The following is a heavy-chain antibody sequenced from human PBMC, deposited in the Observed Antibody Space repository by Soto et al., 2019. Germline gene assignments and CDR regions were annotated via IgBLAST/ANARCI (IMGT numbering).Heavy chain of an antibody. CDR1: GFTFSSYW. Sequence: LRLSCAASGFTFSSYWMHWVRQVPGKGMEWVSKIDTDGTMTDYADPVKGRFAVSRDNAKNSLYLQMNSLRVEDTAVYHCASLSAPVDYWGQGTLVTVSS. V-gene: IGHV3-74*01. D-gene: IGHD2-2*01. J-gene: IGHJ4*02. CDR2: IDTDGTMT. CDR3: ASLSAPVDY.